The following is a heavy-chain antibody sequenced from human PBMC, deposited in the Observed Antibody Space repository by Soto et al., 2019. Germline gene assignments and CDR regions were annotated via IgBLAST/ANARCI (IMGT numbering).Heavy chain of an antibody. J-gene: IGHJ4*02. D-gene: IGHD6-13*01. CDR2: IYYSGNT. CDR3: ASIAAPGTTHFDF. V-gene: IGHV4-39*01. CDR1: GGSIGSSSYY. Sequence: ETLSLTCTVSGGSIGSSSYYWGWIRQSPGKGLEWIGNIYYSGNTFYNPSLQSRVAISVDTSKNQFYLHLSSVTATDTAIFYCASIAAPGTTHFDFWGQGTLVTVSS.